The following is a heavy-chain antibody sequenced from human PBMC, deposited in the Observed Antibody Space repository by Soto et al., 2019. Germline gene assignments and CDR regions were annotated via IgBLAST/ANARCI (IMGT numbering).Heavy chain of an antibody. CDR2: MNPNSGNT. Sequence: QVQLVQSGAEVKKPGASVKVSCKASGYTFTSNITNWVRQPTGQGLEWMGWMNPNSGNTGYAQKFQGRVTMTRNTSISTAYMELSSLRSEDTAVYYCARGPKGGGDFDYWGQGTLVTVSS. V-gene: IGHV1-8*01. J-gene: IGHJ4*02. CDR1: GYTFTSNI. D-gene: IGHD2-21*01. CDR3: ARGPKGGGDFDY.